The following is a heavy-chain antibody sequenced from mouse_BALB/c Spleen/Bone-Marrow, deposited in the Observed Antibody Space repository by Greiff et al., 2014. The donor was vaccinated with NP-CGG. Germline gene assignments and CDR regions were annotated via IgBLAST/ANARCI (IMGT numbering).Heavy chain of an antibody. CDR3: TRRGRYDERSGMDY. CDR2: INSGGSYT. J-gene: IGHJ4*01. CDR1: GFTFSTYG. D-gene: IGHD2-14*01. V-gene: IGHV5-6*02. Sequence: EVMLVESGGDLVKPGGSLKLSCAASGFTFSTYGMSWVRQTPDKRLEWVATINSGGSYTYYPDSVKGRFTISRGNAKNTLYLQMSSLKSEDTAMYYCTRRGRYDERSGMDYWGQGTSVTVSS.